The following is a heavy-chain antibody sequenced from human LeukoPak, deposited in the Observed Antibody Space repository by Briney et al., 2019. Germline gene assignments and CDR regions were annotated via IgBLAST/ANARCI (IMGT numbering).Heavy chain of an antibody. D-gene: IGHD6-13*01. J-gene: IGHJ4*02. CDR3: AIAEYSSSWFDY. CDR1: GGTFSSYA. V-gene: IGHV1-69*13. CDR2: IIPIFGTA. Sequence: SVKVSCKASGGTFSSYAISWVRQAPGQGLEWMGGIIPIFGTANYAQKFQGRVTITADESTSTAYMELSSLRSEDTAVYYCAIAEYSSSWFDYWGQGTLVTVSS.